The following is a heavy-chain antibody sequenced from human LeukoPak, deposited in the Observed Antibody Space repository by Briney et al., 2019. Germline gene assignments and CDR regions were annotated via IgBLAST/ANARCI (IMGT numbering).Heavy chain of an antibody. CDR3: ARQVGTASSHDFGH. Sequence: ASVKVSCKASGYTFTTYVLNWVRQAPGQGFEWMGFINTYTRNPTYAQGFTGRFVFSLDTSVSTAYLQISNPKAEDTAVYYCARQVGTASSHDFGHWGHGTLVTVSS. D-gene: IGHD2-21*02. V-gene: IGHV7-4-1*02. CDR2: INTYTRNP. J-gene: IGHJ4*01. CDR1: GYTFTTYV.